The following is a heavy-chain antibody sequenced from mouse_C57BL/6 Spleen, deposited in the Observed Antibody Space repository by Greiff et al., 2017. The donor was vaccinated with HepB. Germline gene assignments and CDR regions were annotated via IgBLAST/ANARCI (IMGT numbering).Heavy chain of an antibody. J-gene: IGHJ1*03. CDR1: GFNIKDDY. V-gene: IGHV14-4*01. D-gene: IGHD1-1*01. CDR3: TSYGSSFDV. Sequence: EVQLQQSGAELVRPGASVKLSCTASGFNIKDDYMHWVKQRPEQGLEWIGWIDPENGDTEYASKFQGKATITADTSSNTAYLQPSSLTSEDTAVYYCTSYGSSFDVWGTGTTVTVSS. CDR2: IDPENGDT.